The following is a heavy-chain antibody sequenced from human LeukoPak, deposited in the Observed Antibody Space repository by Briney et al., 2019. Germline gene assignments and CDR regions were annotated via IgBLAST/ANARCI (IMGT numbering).Heavy chain of an antibody. D-gene: IGHD5-12*01. Sequence: SVKVSCKASGGTFSSYAISWVRQAPGQGLEWMGRIIPILGIANYAQKFQGRVTITADKSTSTAYMELSSLRSEDTAVYYCARAGDGYNFRSTYYFDYWGQGTLATVSS. J-gene: IGHJ4*02. V-gene: IGHV1-69*04. CDR2: IIPILGIA. CDR3: ARAGDGYNFRSTYYFDY. CDR1: GGTFSSYA.